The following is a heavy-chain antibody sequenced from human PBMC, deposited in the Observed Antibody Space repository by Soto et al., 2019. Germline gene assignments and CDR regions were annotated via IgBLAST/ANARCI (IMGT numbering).Heavy chain of an antibody. CDR1: GFTFSSYA. V-gene: IGHV3-23*01. Sequence: GGSLRVSSAASGFTFSSYAMSWVRQAPGKGLEWVSAISGSGGSTYYADSVKGRFTISRDNSKNTLYLQMNSLRAEDTAVYYCAKDPGGCWENFCYYYYGMDVWGQGTTVTVSS. D-gene: IGHD6-19*01. CDR3: AKDPGGCWENFCYYYYGMDV. CDR2: ISGSGGST. J-gene: IGHJ6*02.